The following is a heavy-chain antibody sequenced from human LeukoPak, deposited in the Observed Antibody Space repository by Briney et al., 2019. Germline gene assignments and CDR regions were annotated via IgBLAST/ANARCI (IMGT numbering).Heavy chain of an antibody. J-gene: IGHJ4*02. Sequence: GGSLRLSCTASGFTFSDYYMSWIRQAPGKGLEWVSYISSSNSYTNYADSVKGRFTISRDNAKNSLYLQMNSLRAEDTAVYYCARRTIGYCSGGSCYSEPLDYWGQGTLVTVSS. D-gene: IGHD2-15*01. CDR1: GFTFSDYY. CDR3: ARRTIGYCSGGSCYSEPLDY. V-gene: IGHV3-11*06. CDR2: ISSSNSYT.